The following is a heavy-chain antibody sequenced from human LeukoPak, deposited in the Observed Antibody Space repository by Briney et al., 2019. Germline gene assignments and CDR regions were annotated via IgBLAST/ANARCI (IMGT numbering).Heavy chain of an antibody. D-gene: IGHD2-21*01. V-gene: IGHV3-7*01. J-gene: IGHJ4*02. CDR2: IKQDGSEK. CDR1: GFTFRSYW. Sequence: GGSLRLSCAASGFTFRSYWMSWVRQAPGKGLEWVANIKQDGSEKYYVDSVKGRFTISRDNAKNSLYLQMNSLRAEDTAVYYCAREEELPDYWGQGTLVTVSS. CDR3: AREEELPDY.